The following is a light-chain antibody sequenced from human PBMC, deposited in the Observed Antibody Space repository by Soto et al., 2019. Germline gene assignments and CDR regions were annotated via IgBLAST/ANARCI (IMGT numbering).Light chain of an antibody. J-gene: IGLJ2*01. CDR1: SSNIGSNP. Sequence: QPVLTQPPSASGTPGQRVTISCSGSSSNIGSNPVHWYQQVPGTAPKLLIHNNNQRPSGVPARFSGSKSGTSASLAISGLXXXXXXXYXXAAWDDSLNGVLFGGGTKLTVL. CDR3: AAWDDSLNGVL. V-gene: IGLV1-44*01. CDR2: NNN.